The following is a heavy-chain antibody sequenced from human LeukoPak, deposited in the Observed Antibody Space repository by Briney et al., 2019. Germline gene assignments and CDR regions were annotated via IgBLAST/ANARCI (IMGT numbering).Heavy chain of an antibody. J-gene: IGHJ3*02. CDR2: INPSGGST. V-gene: IGHV1-46*01. Sequence: ASVKVSCKASGYTFTGYYMHWVRQAPGQGLEWMGIINPSGGSTSYAQKFQGRVTMTRDMSTSTVYMELSSLRSEDTAVYYCARDGPPVSSGGPGPDGAFDIWGQGTMVTVSS. D-gene: IGHD6-19*01. CDR3: ARDGPPVSSGGPGPDGAFDI. CDR1: GYTFTGYY.